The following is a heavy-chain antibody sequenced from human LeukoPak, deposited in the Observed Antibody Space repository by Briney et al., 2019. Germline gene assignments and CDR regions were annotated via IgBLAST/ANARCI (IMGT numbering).Heavy chain of an antibody. CDR3: ARVVNHYDSSGCFDY. J-gene: IGHJ4*02. D-gene: IGHD3-22*01. CDR1: GFTFSSYS. V-gene: IGHV3-48*02. Sequence: GGSLRLSCAASGFTFSSYSMNWVRQAPGKGLEWVSYISSSSSTIYYADSVKGRFTISRDNAKNSLYLQMNSLRDEDTAVYYCARVVNHYDSSGCFDYWGQGTLVTVSS. CDR2: ISSSSSTI.